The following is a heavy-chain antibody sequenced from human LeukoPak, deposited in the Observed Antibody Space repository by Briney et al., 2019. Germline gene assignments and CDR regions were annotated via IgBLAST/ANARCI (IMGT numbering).Heavy chain of an antibody. CDR3: ARKIYGSGLN. J-gene: IGHJ4*02. Sequence: SETLSLTCAVYGESFSVYFWSWTRQPPGKGLEWIGEINHSGSTSYNPSLKSRVTISIDTSKNQFSLNLSSVSAADTSVYYCARKIYGSGLNWGQGTLVTVSS. V-gene: IGHV4-34*01. CDR2: INHSGST. CDR1: GESFSVYF. D-gene: IGHD3-10*01.